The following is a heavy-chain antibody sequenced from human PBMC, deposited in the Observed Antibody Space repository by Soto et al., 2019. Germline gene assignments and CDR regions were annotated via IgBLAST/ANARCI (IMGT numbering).Heavy chain of an antibody. Sequence: PGESLKISCNGSGYSFTIYWIGWVRQMPGKGLDWMGIIYPGDSDTRYSPSFQGQVTISADKSISTAYLQWSSLKASDTAMYYCARRFRYAVGVYGMDVWGQGTTVTVSS. D-gene: IGHD2-2*01. J-gene: IGHJ6*02. CDR1: GYSFTIYW. CDR2: IYPGDSDT. V-gene: IGHV5-51*01. CDR3: ARRFRYAVGVYGMDV.